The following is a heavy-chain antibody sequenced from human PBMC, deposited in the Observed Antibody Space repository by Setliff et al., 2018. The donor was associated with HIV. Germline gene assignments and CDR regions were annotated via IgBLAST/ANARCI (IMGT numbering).Heavy chain of an antibody. CDR2: INPNSGGT. CDR1: GYAFTGYY. D-gene: IGHD6-13*01. CDR3: ARGFRFRGIAAAAAFDY. J-gene: IGHJ4*02. Sequence: ASVKVSCKASGYAFTGYYMHWVRQAPGQGLEWMGWINPNSGGTNYAQKFQGRVTMTRDTSISTAYMELSRRGSDDTAVYYCARGFRFRGIAAAAAFDYWGQGTLVTVSS. V-gene: IGHV1-2*02.